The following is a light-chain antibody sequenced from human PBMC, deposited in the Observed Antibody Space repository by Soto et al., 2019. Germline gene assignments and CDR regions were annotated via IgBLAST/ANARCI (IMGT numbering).Light chain of an antibody. J-gene: IGLJ2*01. Sequence: QTVVTQERSFSVSPGGTVTLTCGLSSGSVSTSYYPSWYQQTPGQAPRTLIYSTNTRSSGVPDRFSGSILGNKAALTITGAQADDESDYYCVLYMGSGAVVFGGGTKLTVL. CDR3: VLYMGSGAVV. CDR2: STN. CDR1: SGSVSTSYY. V-gene: IGLV8-61*01.